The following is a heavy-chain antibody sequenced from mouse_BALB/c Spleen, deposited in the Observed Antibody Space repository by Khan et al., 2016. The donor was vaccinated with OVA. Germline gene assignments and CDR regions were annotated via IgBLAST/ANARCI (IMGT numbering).Heavy chain of an antibody. CDR3: ARGGYSAFAY. Sequence: VQLQQSGPELVKPGASLKVSCKASGYTFTDYIIGWVKQSTRQGLEWIGDIFPGSDTPYYNEKFKDKATLTVDKSANTAYMQLSSLTAGESAVYFCARGGYSAFAYWGQGTLVTVSA. V-gene: IGHV1-77*01. CDR1: GYTFTDYI. D-gene: IGHD2-14*01. J-gene: IGHJ3*01. CDR2: IFPGSDTP.